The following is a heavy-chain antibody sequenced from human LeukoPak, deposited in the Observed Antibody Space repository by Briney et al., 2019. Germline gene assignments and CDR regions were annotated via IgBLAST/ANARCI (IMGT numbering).Heavy chain of an antibody. Sequence: PGGSLRLSCAASGFTFSSYAMHWVRQAPGKGLEWVSSISGSSSYIYYADSMKGRFTISRDNAKNSLYLQMNSLRAEDTAVYYCARDSLGRAATGIAMDYWGQGTLVTVSS. D-gene: IGHD6-13*01. CDR3: ARDSLGRAATGIAMDY. J-gene: IGHJ4*02. CDR1: GFTFSSYA. V-gene: IGHV3-21*01. CDR2: ISGSSSYI.